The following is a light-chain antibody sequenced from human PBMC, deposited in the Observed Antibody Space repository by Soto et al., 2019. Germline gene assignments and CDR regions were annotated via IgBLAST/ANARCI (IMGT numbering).Light chain of an antibody. CDR1: QSLVNSDGNTY. CDR3: MQGTHWPRT. J-gene: IGKJ1*01. CDR2: KVS. V-gene: IGKV2-30*01. Sequence: DVVMTQSPLSLPVTLGQPASISCRSSQSLVNSDGNTYLNWFQQRPGQSPRRLIYKVSNRDSGVPDRFSGSGSGTDVTLKISRVEAEDVGVYYCMQGTHWPRTFGQGTKVEIK.